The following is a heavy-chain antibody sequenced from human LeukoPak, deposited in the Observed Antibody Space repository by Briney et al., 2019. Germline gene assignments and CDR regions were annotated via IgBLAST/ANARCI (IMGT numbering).Heavy chain of an antibody. CDR3: ARDQWLDY. Sequence: SETLSLTCTVSGGSISTYYWNWIRQPPGKGLEWIGYIYHSGSANYNPSLQSRVTISVDTSKNQFSLKLSSVTAADTAVYYCARDQWLDYWGQGTLVTVSS. CDR1: GGSISTYY. CDR2: IYHSGSA. D-gene: IGHD6-19*01. J-gene: IGHJ4*02. V-gene: IGHV4-59*12.